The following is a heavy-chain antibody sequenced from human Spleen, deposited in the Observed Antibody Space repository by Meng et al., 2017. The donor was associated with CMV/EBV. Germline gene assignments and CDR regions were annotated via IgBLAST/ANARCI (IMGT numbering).Heavy chain of an antibody. V-gene: IGHV1-2*02. D-gene: IGHD3-16*02. J-gene: IGHJ4*02. CDR2: INPNSGGK. CDR3: ARALTFGGVIVPSTYYFDY. CDR1: GYTFTGYY. Sequence: ASVKVSCKASGYTFTGYYMHWVRQAPGQGLELMGWINPNSGGKNYAQKFQGRVTMTRDTSISTAYMELSRLRSDDTAVYYCARALTFGGVIVPSTYYFDYWGQGTLVTVSS.